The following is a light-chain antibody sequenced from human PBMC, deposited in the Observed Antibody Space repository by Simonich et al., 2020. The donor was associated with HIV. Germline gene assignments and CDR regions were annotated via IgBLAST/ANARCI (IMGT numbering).Light chain of an antibody. J-gene: IGKJ1*01. CDR2: GAS. CDR3: LQDYNYPWT. CDR1: QGISKS. V-gene: IGKV1-6*01. Sequence: IQMTQSPSSLSASVGDRVTITCRASQGISKSLAWYQQKPGKAPKLLLYGASRLESGVPSRFSGSGSGTDFSLTISSLQPEDFATYYCLQDYNYPWTFGQGTKVEIK.